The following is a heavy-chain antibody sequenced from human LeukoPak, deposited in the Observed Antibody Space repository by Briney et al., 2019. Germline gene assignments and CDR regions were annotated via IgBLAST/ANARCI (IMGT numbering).Heavy chain of an antibody. Sequence: PSETLSLTCTVSGGSTSSYYWSWIRQPPGKGLEWIGYIYYSGSTNYNPSLKSRVTISVDTSKNQFSLKLSSVTAADTAVYYCARPSYDSSGYYYDAFDIWGQGTMVTVSS. D-gene: IGHD3-22*01. CDR1: GGSTSSYY. J-gene: IGHJ3*02. V-gene: IGHV4-59*08. CDR3: ARPSYDSSGYYYDAFDI. CDR2: IYYSGST.